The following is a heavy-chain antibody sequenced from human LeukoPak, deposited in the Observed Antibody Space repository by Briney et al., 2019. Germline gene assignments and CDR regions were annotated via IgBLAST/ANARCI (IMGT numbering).Heavy chain of an antibody. CDR3: ARELAVAALYYFDY. CDR1: GYSISSGYY. CDR2: IYHSGST. V-gene: IGHV4-38-2*02. J-gene: IGHJ4*02. Sequence: SEALSLTCTVSGYSISSGYYWGWIRQPPGKGLEWIGSIYHSGSTYYNPSLKSRVTISVDTSKNQFSLKLSSVTAADTAVYYCARELAVAALYYFDYWDQGTLVTVSS. D-gene: IGHD6-19*01.